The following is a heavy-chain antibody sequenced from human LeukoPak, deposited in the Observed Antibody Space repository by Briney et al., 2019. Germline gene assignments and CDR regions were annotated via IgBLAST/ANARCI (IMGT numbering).Heavy chain of an antibody. CDR2: ISAYNGNT. Sequence: ASVKVSCKASGYTFTSYGISWVRQAPGQGLEWMGWISAYNGNTNYAQKLQGRVTMTTDTSTSTAYVELRSLRSDDTAVYYCARDGDIVVVPAAMLLDYWDQGTLVTVSS. CDR3: ARDGDIVVVPAAMLLDY. D-gene: IGHD2-2*01. CDR1: GYTFTSYG. V-gene: IGHV1-18*04. J-gene: IGHJ4*02.